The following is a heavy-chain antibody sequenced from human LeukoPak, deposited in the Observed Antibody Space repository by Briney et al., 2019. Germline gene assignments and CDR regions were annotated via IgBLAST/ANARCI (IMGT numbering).Heavy chain of an antibody. CDR3: ATPLGGY. V-gene: IGHV3-43*02. CDR1: GFIFDDYA. Sequence: GGSLRLSCAASGFIFDDYAMHWVRQAPGKGLEWVSVISGDGSTTYYADSVKGRFTISRDNSIQSLYLQMNSLKSEDTALYYCATPLGGYWGQGTLVTVSS. J-gene: IGHJ4*02. D-gene: IGHD3-16*01. CDR2: ISGDGSTT.